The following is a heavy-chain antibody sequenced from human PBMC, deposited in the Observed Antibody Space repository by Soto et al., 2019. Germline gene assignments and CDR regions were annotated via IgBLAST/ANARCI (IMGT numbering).Heavy chain of an antibody. CDR1: GFTFSSYG. V-gene: IGHV3-30*03. D-gene: IGHD3-10*01. Sequence: QVQLVESGGGVGQPGKSLRLSCAASGFTFSSYGIHWVRQAPGKGLEWVAVISYDGTSKYYADSVKGRFTISRDNSKSTVYVEMNSLRPEDTAVYYCARGILWFGELSLPFGDHSGMDVWGPGTTVIVSS. CDR3: ARGILWFGELSLPFGDHSGMDV. J-gene: IGHJ6*02. CDR2: ISYDGTSK.